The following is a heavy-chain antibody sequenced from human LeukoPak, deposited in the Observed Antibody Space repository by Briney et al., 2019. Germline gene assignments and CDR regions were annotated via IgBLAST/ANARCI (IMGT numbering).Heavy chain of an antibody. D-gene: IGHD6-19*01. J-gene: IGHJ4*02. V-gene: IGHV3-9*01. CDR3: AKADGYSSGWSAY. CDR1: GFTFSSYG. CDR2: ISWNSGSI. Sequence: GGSLRLSCAASGFTFSSYGMHWVRQAPGKGLEWVSGISWNSGSIAYADSVKGRFTISRDNAKNSLYLQMNSLRAEDTALYYCAKADGYSSGWSAYWGQGTLVTVSS.